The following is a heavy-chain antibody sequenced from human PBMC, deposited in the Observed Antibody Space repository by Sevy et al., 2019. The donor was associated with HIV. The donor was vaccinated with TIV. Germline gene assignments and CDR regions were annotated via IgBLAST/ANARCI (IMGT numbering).Heavy chain of an antibody. CDR3: AKENHAFYYDY. CDR1: GFSFSTYD. CDR2: ITDSGRAT. J-gene: IGHJ4*02. V-gene: IGHV3-23*01. Sequence: GGSLRLSCAASGFSFSTYDMSWVRQAPGKGLEWVSSITDSGRATYYADSVKGRFTISSDNSKNTLSLQMNSLRAEDTAIYYCAKENHAFYYDYWGQGTLVTVSS. D-gene: IGHD3-22*01.